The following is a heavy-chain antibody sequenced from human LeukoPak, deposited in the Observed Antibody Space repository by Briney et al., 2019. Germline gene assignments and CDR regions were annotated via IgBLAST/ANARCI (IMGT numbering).Heavy chain of an antibody. Sequence: GGSLRLSCAASGFTFSSYGMHWVRQAPGKGLEWVAVIWYDGSNKYYADSVKGRFTISRDDSKNTLDLQMNSLRAEDTAVYYCAKAAPVLRFLEWLYYFDYWGQGTLVTVSS. CDR2: IWYDGSNK. J-gene: IGHJ4*02. V-gene: IGHV3-33*06. D-gene: IGHD3-3*01. CDR3: AKAAPVLRFLEWLYYFDY. CDR1: GFTFSSYG.